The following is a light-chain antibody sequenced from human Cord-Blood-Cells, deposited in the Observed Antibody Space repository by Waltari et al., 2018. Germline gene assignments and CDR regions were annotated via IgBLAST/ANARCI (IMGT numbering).Light chain of an antibody. CDR2: GNS. V-gene: IGLV1-40*01. J-gene: IGLJ2*01. CDR3: QSYDSSLSGVV. CDR1: RSHIGAGYD. Sequence: QSVLTQPPSVSGAPGQRVTISCTGSRSHIGAGYDVHWYQQPPGTAPKLPIYGNSNRPSGVPDRFSGSKSGTSASLAITGLQAEDEADYYCQSYDSSLSGVVFGGGTKLTVL.